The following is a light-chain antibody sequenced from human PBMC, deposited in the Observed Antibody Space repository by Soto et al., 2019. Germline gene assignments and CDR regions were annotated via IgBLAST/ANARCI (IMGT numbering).Light chain of an antibody. CDR1: QSINND. CDR2: GAS. V-gene: IGKV3-15*01. CDR3: QQYNNWPPVT. Sequence: EILMTQSPATLSVSPGERATLSYRASQSINNDLAWYQQRPGQAPRLLIYGASTRATGIPTRFSGSGSGTQFTLTISSLQSEDSAVYYCQQYNNWPPVTFGGGTKVGIK. J-gene: IGKJ4*01.